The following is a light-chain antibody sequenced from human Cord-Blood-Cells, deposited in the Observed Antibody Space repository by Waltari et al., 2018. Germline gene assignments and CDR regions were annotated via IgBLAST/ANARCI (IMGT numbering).Light chain of an antibody. V-gene: IGKV3D-20*01. CDR1: QSVSSRY. Sequence: EIVLTQSPATLSSSPGERATLSFRASQSVSSRYLSWYQQKPGLAPRLLIYDASSRATGIPDRFSGSGCGTDFTLTISRLETEDFAVYYCQQYGSSPPITFGQGTRLEIK. CDR2: DAS. CDR3: QQYGSSPPIT. J-gene: IGKJ5*01.